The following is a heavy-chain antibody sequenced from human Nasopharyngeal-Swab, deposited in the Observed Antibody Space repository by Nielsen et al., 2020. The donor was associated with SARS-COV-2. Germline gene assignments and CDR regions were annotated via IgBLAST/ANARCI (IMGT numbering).Heavy chain of an antibody. CDR3: ARGRFAVVPAASYYYYMDV. CDR2: IIPIFDTA. CDR1: GGTFSSYA. J-gene: IGHJ6*03. Sequence: SVKVSCKASGGTFSSYAISWVRQAPGQGLEWMGGIIPIFDTANYAQKFQGRVTITADESTSTAYMELSSLRSEDTAVYYCARGRFAVVPAASYYYYMDVWGKGTTVTVSS. V-gene: IGHV1-69*13. D-gene: IGHD2-2*01.